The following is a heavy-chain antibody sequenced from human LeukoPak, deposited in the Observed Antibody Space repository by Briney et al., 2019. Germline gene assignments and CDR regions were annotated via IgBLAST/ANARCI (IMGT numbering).Heavy chain of an antibody. D-gene: IGHD1-26*01. CDR1: GGSISSYY. CDR2: IYYSGST. V-gene: IGHV4-59*01. CDR3: AKDSSGSYSTLLFDM. Sequence: SETLSLTCTVSGGSISSYYWSWIRQPPGRGLEWIGYIYYSGSTNYNPSLKSRVTISVDTSKNQFSLKLSSVTAADTAVYYCAKDSSGSYSTLLFDMWGQGTMVTVSS. J-gene: IGHJ3*02.